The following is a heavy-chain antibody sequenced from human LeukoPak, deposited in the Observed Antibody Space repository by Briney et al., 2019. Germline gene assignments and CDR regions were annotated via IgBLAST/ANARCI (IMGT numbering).Heavy chain of an antibody. CDR1: GYTFTSYG. Sequence: ASVKVSCKASGYTFTSYGISWVRQAPGQGLEWMGWISAYNGNTNYAQKLQGRVTMTTDTSTSTAYMELRSLRSDDTAVYYCARETLTGYYIAPLAFDIWGQGTMVTVSS. CDR2: ISAYNGNT. V-gene: IGHV1-18*01. J-gene: IGHJ3*02. CDR3: ARETLTGYYIAPLAFDI. D-gene: IGHD3-9*01.